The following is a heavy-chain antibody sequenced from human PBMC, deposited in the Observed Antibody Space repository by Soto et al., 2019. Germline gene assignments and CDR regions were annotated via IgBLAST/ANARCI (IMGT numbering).Heavy chain of an antibody. V-gene: IGHV4-34*01. Sequence: QVQLQQWGAGLLKPSETLSLTCAVYGGSFSGYYWSWIRQPPGKGLEWIGEINHSGSTNYNPSLKSRVTISVDTSKNQFSRKLSSVTAADTAVYYCARVRMGREGCMDVWGKGTTVTVSS. CDR1: GGSFSGYY. CDR2: INHSGST. CDR3: ARVRMGREGCMDV. D-gene: IGHD1-1*01. J-gene: IGHJ6*03.